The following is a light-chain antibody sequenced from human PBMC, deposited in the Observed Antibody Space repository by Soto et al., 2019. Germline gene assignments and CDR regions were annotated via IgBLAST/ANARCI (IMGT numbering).Light chain of an antibody. CDR1: QSISSSY. J-gene: IGKJ2*01. V-gene: IGKV3-20*01. Sequence: EIVLTQSPGTLSLSPGEGATLSCRTSQSISSSYLSWFQQRPGQAPRVLIYGASNRASGIPDRFSGSGSGTDFTLTISSLEPEDFAVYYCQYYGRSPPYTFGQETKLDIE. CDR3: QYYGRSPPYT. CDR2: GAS.